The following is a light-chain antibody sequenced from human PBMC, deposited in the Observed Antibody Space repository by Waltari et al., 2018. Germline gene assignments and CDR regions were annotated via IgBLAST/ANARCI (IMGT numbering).Light chain of an antibody. V-gene: IGKV1-12*01. CDR1: QGISSW. CDR2: TAS. Sequence: DIQMTQSPSSVSASVGDRVAITCRASQGISSWLAWYQQKPGKAPELMIYTASTLQSGVPSRFSGSGSGTDFTLTISSLQPEDIATYYCQHTNSFPFTFGQGTKLELK. J-gene: IGKJ2*01. CDR3: QHTNSFPFT.